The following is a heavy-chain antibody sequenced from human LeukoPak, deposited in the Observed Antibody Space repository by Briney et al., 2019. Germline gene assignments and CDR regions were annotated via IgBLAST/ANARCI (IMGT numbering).Heavy chain of an antibody. CDR1: GFTFSSYA. V-gene: IGHV3-30-3*01. J-gene: IGHJ4*01. CDR3: ARALAAGAYYFDS. Sequence: GGSLRLSCAASGFTFSSYAMHWVRQAPGKGLEWVAVISYDGSNKYYADSVKGRFTISRDNSKNTLYLQMNSLRAEDTAVYYCARALAAGAYYFDSWGHGTLVTVSS. CDR2: ISYDGSNK. D-gene: IGHD6-13*01.